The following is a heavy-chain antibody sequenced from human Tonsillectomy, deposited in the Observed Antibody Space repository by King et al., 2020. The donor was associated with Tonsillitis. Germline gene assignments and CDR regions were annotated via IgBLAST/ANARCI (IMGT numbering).Heavy chain of an antibody. V-gene: IGHV3-49*05. Sequence: VQLVESGGGLVKPGRSLRLSCTASGFTFGDYTMSWFRQAPGKGLEWVGFIRSKAYGWTTEYAASVKGRFTISRDDSKSIAYLQMNSLKAEDTAVFYCTRVVFWSGSYSGGMDVWGQGTTVTVSS. CDR2: IRSKAYGWTT. CDR1: GFTFGDYT. CDR3: TRVVFWSGSYSGGMDV. J-gene: IGHJ6*02. D-gene: IGHD3-3*01.